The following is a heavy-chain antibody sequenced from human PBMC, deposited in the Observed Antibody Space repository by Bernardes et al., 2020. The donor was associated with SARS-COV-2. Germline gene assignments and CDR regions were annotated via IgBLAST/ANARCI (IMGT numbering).Heavy chain of an antibody. CDR1: GYTLTALS. CDR3: ATLLLY. J-gene: IGHJ4*02. Sequence: ASRKDYCKVSGYTLTALSMHWVRQAPGQGLEWMGGFDPEDGETIYAQKFQGRVTMTEDTSTDTAYMELSSLRSEDTAVYYCATLLLYWGQGTLVTVSS. V-gene: IGHV1-24*01. CDR2: FDPEDGET. D-gene: IGHD2-15*01.